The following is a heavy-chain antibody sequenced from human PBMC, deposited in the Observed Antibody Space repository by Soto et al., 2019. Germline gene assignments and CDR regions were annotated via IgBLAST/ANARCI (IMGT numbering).Heavy chain of an antibody. CDR1: GFTFSNAW. Sequence: GGSLRLSCAASGFTFSNAWMNWVRQAPGKGLEWVGRIKSKTDGGTTDYAAPVKGRFTISRDDSKNTLYLQMNSLKTEDTAVYYCTTDPYDYDFWSGSKSQRYYYGMDVWGQGTTVTVSS. D-gene: IGHD3-3*01. V-gene: IGHV3-15*07. J-gene: IGHJ6*02. CDR3: TTDPYDYDFWSGSKSQRYYYGMDV. CDR2: IKSKTDGGTT.